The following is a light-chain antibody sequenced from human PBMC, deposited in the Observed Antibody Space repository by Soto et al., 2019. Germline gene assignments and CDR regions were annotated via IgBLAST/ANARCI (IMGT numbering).Light chain of an antibody. V-gene: IGLV2-14*01. Sequence: QSALTQPASVSGSPGQSIAISCTGTCSDVGAYNYVSWYQRHPGKAPKLMIYEVSNRPSGVSNRFSGSKSGNTASLTVSGLQAEDEADYYCSSYTTSSTLVFGGGTKLTVL. CDR2: EVS. CDR1: CSDVGAYNY. J-gene: IGLJ2*01. CDR3: SSYTTSSTLV.